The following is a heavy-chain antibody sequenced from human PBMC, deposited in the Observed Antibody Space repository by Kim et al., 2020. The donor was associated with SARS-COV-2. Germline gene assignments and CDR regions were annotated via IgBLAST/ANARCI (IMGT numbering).Heavy chain of an antibody. Sequence: GGSLRLSCAASGFNFNNFAMHWARQAPGKGLEWVAVIWSDGSYEDHADSVKGRFTISRDNSKNTLYLQMSSLRTEDTALYYCAKISASGTYLDYWGQGTLVTVSS. CDR1: GFNFNNFA. CDR3: AKISASGTYLDY. J-gene: IGHJ4*02. CDR2: IWSDGSYE. D-gene: IGHD3-10*01. V-gene: IGHV3-33*06.